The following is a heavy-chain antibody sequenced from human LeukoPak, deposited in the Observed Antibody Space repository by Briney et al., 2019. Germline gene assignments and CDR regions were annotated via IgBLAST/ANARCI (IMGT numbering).Heavy chain of an antibody. CDR3: ARDYYSSTSCYVDY. J-gene: IGHJ4*02. CDR1: GGSISSYY. D-gene: IGHD2-2*01. CDR2: IYTSGST. Sequence: SETLSLTCTVSGGSISSYYWSWIRQPAGKGLEWIGRIYTSGSTNYNPSLKSRVTMSVDTSKNQFSLKLSSVTAADTAVYYCARDYYSSTSCYVDYWCQGTLVTVSS. V-gene: IGHV4-4*07.